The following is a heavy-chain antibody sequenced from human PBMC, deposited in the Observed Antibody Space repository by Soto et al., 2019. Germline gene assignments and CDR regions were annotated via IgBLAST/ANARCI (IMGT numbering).Heavy chain of an antibody. J-gene: IGHJ4*02. V-gene: IGHV3-21*06. CDR1: GFTFSSHA. D-gene: IGHD3-10*01. Sequence: GGSLRLSCAASGFTFSSHAINWVRQAPGKGLEWISSIDSSSSFIYYADSVKGRFTISRDNAKNSVFLHMSSRRADDTAVYSCARHPLWFGEIGYFDYWGQGALVTVSS. CDR3: ARHPLWFGEIGYFDY. CDR2: IDSSSSFI.